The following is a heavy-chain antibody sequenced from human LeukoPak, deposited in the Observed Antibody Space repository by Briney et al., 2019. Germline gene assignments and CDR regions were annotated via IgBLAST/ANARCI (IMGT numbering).Heavy chain of an antibody. CDR1: GGSISSSSYH. D-gene: IGHD3-10*01. V-gene: IGHV4-39*01. Sequence: SETLSLTCSVSGGSISSSSYHWGWIRQSPGKGLEWIGSIYYSGSAYYNPSLKSRLTISVDTSKNQFSLKLNSVTAADTAVYYCARCISMVRGVIRPPDYWGQGTLVSVSS. CDR2: IYYSGSA. J-gene: IGHJ4*02. CDR3: ARCISMVRGVIRPPDY.